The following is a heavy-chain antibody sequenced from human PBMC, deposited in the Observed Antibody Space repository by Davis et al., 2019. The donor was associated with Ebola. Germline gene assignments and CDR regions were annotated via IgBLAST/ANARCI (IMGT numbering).Heavy chain of an antibody. CDR3: ARALHDEVLDY. D-gene: IGHD1-1*01. V-gene: IGHV3-30*03. J-gene: IGHJ4*02. CDR1: GFTFNNYG. CDR2: IAYDGTGK. Sequence: PGGSLRLSCAVSGFTFNNYGMHWVRQAPGKGLEWVAVIAYDGTGKYYADSVKGRFTISRDNSENVLYLQMDSLRPDDTAIYFCARALHDEVLDYWGQGTPVTVSS.